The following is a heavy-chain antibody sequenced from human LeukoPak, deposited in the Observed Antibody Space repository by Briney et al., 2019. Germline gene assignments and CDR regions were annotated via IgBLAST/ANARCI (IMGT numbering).Heavy chain of an antibody. J-gene: IGHJ4*02. Sequence: PGGSLRLSCAASGFTFSGCSMNWVRQAPGKGLEWVSSISSSSSYVYYADSVKGRFTISRDNAKNSLYLQMNSLRAEDTAVYYCARDLGSGSKGSYFDYWGQGTLVTVSS. D-gene: IGHD1-26*01. CDR2: ISSSSSYV. V-gene: IGHV3-21*01. CDR3: ARDLGSGSKGSYFDY. CDR1: GFTFSGCS.